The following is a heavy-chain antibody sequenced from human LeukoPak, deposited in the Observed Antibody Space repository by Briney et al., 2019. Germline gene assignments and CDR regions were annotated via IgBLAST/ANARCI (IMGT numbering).Heavy chain of an antibody. Sequence: GGSLRLSCATSGFTFSSYGMHWVRQAPGKGLEWVAVISYDGSNKFYADSVKGRFTISRDNSKNTLYLQMNSLRAEDTAVYYCAKVLAYGAYYYYYLDVWGKGTTVTVSS. CDR1: GFTFSSYG. J-gene: IGHJ6*03. V-gene: IGHV3-30*18. D-gene: IGHD4/OR15-4a*01. CDR3: AKVLAYGAYYYYYLDV. CDR2: ISYDGSNK.